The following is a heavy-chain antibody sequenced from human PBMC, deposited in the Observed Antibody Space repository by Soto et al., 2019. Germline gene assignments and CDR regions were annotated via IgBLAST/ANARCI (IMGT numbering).Heavy chain of an antibody. Sequence: QVQLVQSGGEVKKPGASVKVSCKASGYTFTTSGVSWVRQAPGQGLEWMGWVSGYNGNTKYEEKFLDRVTMTTDTSTSTAYLELRSLTTDDTAVYYCARAGELPYYYYGMDVWGQGTTVIVSS. CDR2: VSGYNGNT. D-gene: IGHD1-7*01. J-gene: IGHJ6*02. CDR3: ARAGELPYYYYGMDV. CDR1: GYTFTTSG. V-gene: IGHV1-18*01.